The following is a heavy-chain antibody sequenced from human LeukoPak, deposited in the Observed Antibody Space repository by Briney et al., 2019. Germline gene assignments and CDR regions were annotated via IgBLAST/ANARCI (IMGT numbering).Heavy chain of an antibody. V-gene: IGHV3-7*01. Sequence: GSLRLSCAASGFTFSSYWMSWVRQAPGKGLEWVANIKQDGSEKYYVDSVKGRFTISRDNAKNSLYLQMNSLRAEDTAVYYCARDLDRVTPSFGDYWGQGTLVTVSS. CDR2: IKQDGSEK. CDR3: ARDLDRVTPSFGDY. CDR1: GFTFSSYW. D-gene: IGHD3-16*01. J-gene: IGHJ4*02.